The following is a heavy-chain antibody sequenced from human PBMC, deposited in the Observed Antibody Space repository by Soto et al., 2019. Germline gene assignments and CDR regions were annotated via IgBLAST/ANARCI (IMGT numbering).Heavy chain of an antibody. J-gene: IGHJ6*02. CDR1: GFDFRDHG. V-gene: IGHV3-33*03. D-gene: IGHD3-3*01. Sequence: LRLSCAASGFDFRDHGMHWVRQAPGEGLEWVTVISYDGTAKYYKESVKGRFTTSRDNSKKTLYLQIDSLRVEDTAVYYCAKDEGRFLRNYFNYGIDVWGLGTTVTVSS. CDR2: ISYDGTAK. CDR3: AKDEGRFLRNYFNYGIDV.